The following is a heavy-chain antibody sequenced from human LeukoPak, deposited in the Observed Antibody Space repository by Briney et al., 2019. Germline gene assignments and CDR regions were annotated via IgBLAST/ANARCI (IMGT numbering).Heavy chain of an antibody. CDR3: ARGFPGYCSGGSCYPTWFDP. CDR1: GFTFSIYE. Sequence: PGGSLRLSSAASGFTFSIYERSWGCQGPGGGLEWVSYISSSVGTIYYADSVKGRFTISRDNAKNSLYLQMNSLRAEDTAVYYCARGFPGYCSGGSCYPTWFDPWGQGTLVTVSS. J-gene: IGHJ5*02. CDR2: ISSSVGTI. V-gene: IGHV3-48*03. D-gene: IGHD2-15*01.